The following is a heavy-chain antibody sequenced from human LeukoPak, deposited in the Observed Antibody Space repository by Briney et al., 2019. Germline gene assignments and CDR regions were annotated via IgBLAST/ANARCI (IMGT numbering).Heavy chain of an antibody. CDR2: ISGSGDST. V-gene: IGHV3-23*01. J-gene: IGHJ4*02. CDR3: AREVRSYGSDYFDY. Sequence: GGSLRLSCAASGFTFSSFGMTWVRQAPGKGLEWVSAISGSGDSTYYADSVKGRFTISRDNSKNTLYLQMNSLRAEDTAVYYCAREVRSYGSDYFDYWGQGTLVTVSS. D-gene: IGHD3-10*01. CDR1: GFTFSSFG.